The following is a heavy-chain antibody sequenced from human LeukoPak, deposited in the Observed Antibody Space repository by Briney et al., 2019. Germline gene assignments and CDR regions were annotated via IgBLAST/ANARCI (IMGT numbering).Heavy chain of an antibody. CDR2: ISAYNGNT. V-gene: IGHV1-18*01. J-gene: IGHJ4*02. Sequence: ASVKVSCKASGYTFTSYGIGWVRQAPGQGLEWMGWISAYNGNTNYAQKLQGRVTMTTDTSTSTAYMELRSLRSDDTAVYYCAREVTYYYDSSGLYYFDYWGQGTLVTVSS. CDR1: GYTFTSYG. D-gene: IGHD3-22*01. CDR3: AREVTYYYDSSGLYYFDY.